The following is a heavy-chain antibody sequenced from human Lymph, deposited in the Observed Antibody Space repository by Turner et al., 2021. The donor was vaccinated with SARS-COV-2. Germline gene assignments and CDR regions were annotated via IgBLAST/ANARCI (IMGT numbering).Heavy chain of an antibody. Sequence: QVQLVQSGAEVKKPGASVKVSCKAPGYTFTSYDINWGRQATGQGLEWMGWRNPNSGNTGYAQKFQGRVTMTRNTSISTAYMELSSLRAEDTAVYYCARGRYSGGGMDVWGQGTTVTVSS. CDR3: ARGRYSGGGMDV. CDR1: GYTFTSYD. V-gene: IGHV1-8*02. CDR2: RNPNSGNT. J-gene: IGHJ6*02. D-gene: IGHD1-26*01.